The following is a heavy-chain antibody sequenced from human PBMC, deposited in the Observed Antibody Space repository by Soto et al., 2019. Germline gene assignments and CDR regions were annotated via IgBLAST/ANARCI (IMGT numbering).Heavy chain of an antibody. CDR1: GYTFTSYY. CDR2: INPSGGST. Sequence: QVQLVQSGAEVKKPGASVKVSCKASGYTFTSYYMHWVRQAPGQGLEWMGIINPSGGSTSYAQKFQGRVTMTRDTSTSTVYMELSSLRSEDTAVYYCARDRPYYYDSSGYYYENYWGQGTLVTVSS. CDR3: ARDRPYYYDSSGYYYENY. J-gene: IGHJ4*02. V-gene: IGHV1-46*01. D-gene: IGHD3-22*01.